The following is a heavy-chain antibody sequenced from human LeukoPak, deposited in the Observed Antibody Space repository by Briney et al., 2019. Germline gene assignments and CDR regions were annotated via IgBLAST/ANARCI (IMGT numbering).Heavy chain of an antibody. CDR1: GGSISSYY. V-gene: IGHV4-4*07. CDR2: IYVSGST. CDR3: ATPGKQQLGNDAFDI. Sequence: PSETLSLTCTVSGGSISSYYWSWIRQPAGKGLEWIGRIYVSGSTNYNPSRERRLTMSVDTSKNQFSLKLTSVIAADTAVYYCATPGKQQLGNDAFDIWGQGTMVTVSS. J-gene: IGHJ3*02. D-gene: IGHD6-13*01.